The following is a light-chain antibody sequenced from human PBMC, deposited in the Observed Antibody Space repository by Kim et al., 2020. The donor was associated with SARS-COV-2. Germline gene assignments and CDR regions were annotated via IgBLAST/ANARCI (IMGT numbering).Light chain of an antibody. Sequence: QSVLTQPASVSGSPGQSITISCTGTSSDVGSYNLVSWYQQHPGKDPKLMIYEGSKRPSGVSNRFSGSKSGNTASLTISGLQAEDEADYYCCSYAGSSTWVFVGETQLTVL. CDR1: SSDVGSYNL. J-gene: IGLJ3*02. CDR3: CSYAGSSTWV. CDR2: EGS. V-gene: IGLV2-23*01.